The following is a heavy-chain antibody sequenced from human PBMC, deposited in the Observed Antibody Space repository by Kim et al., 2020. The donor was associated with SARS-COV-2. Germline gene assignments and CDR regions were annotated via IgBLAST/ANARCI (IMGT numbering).Heavy chain of an antibody. J-gene: IGHJ4*02. CDR1: GFTFSNYG. CDR2: LWYDGSNK. Sequence: GGSLRLSCAASGFTFSNYGMHWVRQTPGKGLEWVAVLWYDGSNKYYVDSVKVRFTISRDNSKNTVYLQMNSLRAEDTAVYYCARDRRTVGASRTSIYFDYWGQGTLVTVSS. D-gene: IGHD1-26*01. CDR3: ARDRRTVGASRTSIYFDY. V-gene: IGHV3-33*01.